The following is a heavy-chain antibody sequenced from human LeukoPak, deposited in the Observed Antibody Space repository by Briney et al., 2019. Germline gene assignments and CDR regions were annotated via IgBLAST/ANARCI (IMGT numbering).Heavy chain of an antibody. V-gene: IGHV3-7*01. CDR2: IKQDGSDK. J-gene: IGHJ4*02. Sequence: PGGSLRLSCAASGFTFSNYWMTWVRKAPGKGLQWVANIKQDGSDKYYVDSVKGRFTISRDNAKNSLYLQMNSLRAEDTAVYYCTRDPEHGGDYIPGFDYWGQGTLVTVSS. D-gene: IGHD4-17*01. CDR3: TRDPEHGGDYIPGFDY. CDR1: GFTFSNYW.